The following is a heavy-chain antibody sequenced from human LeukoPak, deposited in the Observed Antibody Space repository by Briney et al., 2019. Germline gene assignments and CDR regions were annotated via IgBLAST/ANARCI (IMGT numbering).Heavy chain of an antibody. CDR1: GGSFSGYY. V-gene: IGHV4-34*01. D-gene: IGHD1-14*01. CDR3: AIRTPNPADY. Sequence: SETLSLTCAVYGGSFSGYYWSWIRQPPGKGLEWIGEINHSGSTNYNPSLKSRVTISVDTSKNQFSLKLSSVTAADTAVYYCAIRTPNPADYWGQGILVTVSS. J-gene: IGHJ4*02. CDR2: INHSGST.